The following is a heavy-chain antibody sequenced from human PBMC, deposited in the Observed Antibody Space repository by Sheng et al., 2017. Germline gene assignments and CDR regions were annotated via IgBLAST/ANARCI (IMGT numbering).Heavy chain of an antibody. V-gene: IGHV3-48*01. CDR3: ARDPSLGSNLFYYMDV. D-gene: IGHD1-26*01. Sequence: EVQLVESGGGLVQPGGSRRLSCAVSGFTFSNFVHELGPARLQGRGVEWISYISAGSDNIHYADSVKGRFTVSRDNAKNSLYLQMNSLRAEDTAVYYCARDPSLGSNLFYYMDVWGEGTAVTVSS. CDR2: ISAGSDNI. J-gene: IGHJ6*03. CDR1: GFTFSNFV.